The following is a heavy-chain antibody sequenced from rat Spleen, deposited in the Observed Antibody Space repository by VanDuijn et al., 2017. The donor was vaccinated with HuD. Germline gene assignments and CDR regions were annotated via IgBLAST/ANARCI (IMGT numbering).Heavy chain of an antibody. CDR2: ISTGGGNT. Sequence: EVQLVESGGGLVQPGRSLKLSCAASGFTFSNYDMAWVRQAPRKGLEWIASISTGGGNTNYRGSVKGRFTISRDNAKNTQYLQMDSLRSEDTATYYCTTWDYYDNRFDYWGQGVMVTVSS. CDR3: TTWDYYDNRFDY. D-gene: IGHD1-6*01. V-gene: IGHV5S13*01. J-gene: IGHJ2*01. CDR1: GFTFSNYD.